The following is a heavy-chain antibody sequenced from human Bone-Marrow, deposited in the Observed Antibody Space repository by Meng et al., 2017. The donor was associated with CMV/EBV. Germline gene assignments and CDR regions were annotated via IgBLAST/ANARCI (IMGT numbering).Heavy chain of an antibody. D-gene: IGHD6-19*01. CDR2: IGTAGDT. V-gene: IGHV3-13*01. CDR1: YD. J-gene: IGHJ4*02. CDR3: ARDRRGFGGRVAVAGTYIGLPVEY. Sequence: YDMHWVRQATGKGLEWVSAIGTAGDTYYPGSVKGRFTISRENAKNSLYLQMNSLRAEDTAVYYCARDRRGFGGRVAVAGTYIGLPVEYWGQGTLVTVSS.